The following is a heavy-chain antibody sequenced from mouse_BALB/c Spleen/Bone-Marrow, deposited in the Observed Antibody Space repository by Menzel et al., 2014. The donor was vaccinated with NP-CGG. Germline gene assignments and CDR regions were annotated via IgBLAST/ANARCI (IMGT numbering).Heavy chain of an antibody. D-gene: IGHD4-1*01. CDR3: ARKELGLNWYFDV. CDR2: IWSGGST. CDR1: GFSLTSYG. J-gene: IGHJ1*01. V-gene: IGHV2-2*02. Sequence: QVQLQQSGPGLVQPSQRLSIPCTVSGFSLTSYGVHWVRQSPGKGLEWLGVIWSGGSTDYNAAFISRLSISKDNSKSQVFFKMNSLQANDTAIYYCARKELGLNWYFDVWGAGTTVTVSS.